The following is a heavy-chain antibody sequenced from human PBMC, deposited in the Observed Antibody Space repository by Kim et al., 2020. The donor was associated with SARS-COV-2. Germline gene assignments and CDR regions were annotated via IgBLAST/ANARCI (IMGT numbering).Heavy chain of an antibody. J-gene: IGHJ5*02. V-gene: IGHV3-21*01. D-gene: IGHD1-26*01. Sequence: ADSLKGRFTISRDNAKNSLYLQMNSLTDEDTAVYYCARFPKNSGTYWFDPWGQGTLVTVSS. CDR3: ARFPKNSGTYWFDP.